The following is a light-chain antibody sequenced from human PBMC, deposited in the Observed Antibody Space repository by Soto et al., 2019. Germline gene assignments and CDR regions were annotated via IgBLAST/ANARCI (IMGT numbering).Light chain of an antibody. CDR1: QSVSTN. J-gene: IGKJ4*01. Sequence: ETVMTQSPATLSVSPGERATLSCRASQSVSTNLAWYQQKPGQAPRLLIYGTSTRATGIPARFSDSGSGTEFTLTISSLQSEDFSVYYCQQYNNWPLTFGGGTKVDIK. CDR2: GTS. V-gene: IGKV3-15*01. CDR3: QQYNNWPLT.